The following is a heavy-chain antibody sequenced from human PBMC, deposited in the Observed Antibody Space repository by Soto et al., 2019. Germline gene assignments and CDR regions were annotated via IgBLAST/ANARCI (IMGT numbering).Heavy chain of an antibody. Sequence: ASVKVSCKASGYTFTSYGISWVRQAPGQGLEWMGWISAYNGNTNYAQKLQGRVTMTTDTSTSTAYMELRSLRSDDTAVYYCARALYGSGSWVLDYWGQGTLVTVSS. J-gene: IGHJ4*02. D-gene: IGHD3-10*01. CDR1: GYTFTSYG. CDR3: ARALYGSGSWVLDY. V-gene: IGHV1-18*01. CDR2: ISAYNGNT.